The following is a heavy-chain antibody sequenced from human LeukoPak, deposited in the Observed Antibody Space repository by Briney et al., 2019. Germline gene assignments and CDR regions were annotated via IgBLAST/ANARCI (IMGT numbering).Heavy chain of an antibody. V-gene: IGHV3-23*01. CDR2: ISGSGGST. J-gene: IGHJ4*02. Sequence: GGSLRLSCAASGFTFSSYAVSWVRQAPGKGLEWVSAISGSGGSTYYADSVKGRFTISRDNSKNTLYLQMNSLRAEDTAVYYCAKGDSWGENYFDYWGQGTLVTVSS. D-gene: IGHD6-13*01. CDR1: GFTFSSYA. CDR3: AKGDSWGENYFDY.